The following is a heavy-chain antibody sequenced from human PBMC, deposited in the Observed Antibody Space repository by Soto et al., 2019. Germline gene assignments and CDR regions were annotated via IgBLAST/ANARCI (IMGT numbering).Heavy chain of an antibody. CDR1: GDPMTSSSYY. CDR3: ARHTRNRFDP. Sequence: ETLSLTCTVSGDPMTSSSYYWGWIRQPPGKGLEWIGSIYYSERTSYNSGSTYYSPSLKSRVTISGDTSKSQFSLKLSSVTAADTAVYYCARHTRNRFDPWGQGTLVTVSS. V-gene: IGHV4-39*01. CDR2: IYYSERTSYNSGST. J-gene: IGHJ5*02.